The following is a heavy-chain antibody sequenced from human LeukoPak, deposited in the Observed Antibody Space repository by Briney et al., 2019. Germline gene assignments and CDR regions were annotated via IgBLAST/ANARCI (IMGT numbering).Heavy chain of an antibody. J-gene: IGHJ4*02. CDR1: GGTFSSYA. Sequence: APVKVSCKASGGTFSSYAISWVRQAPGQGLEWMGRIIIILGIANYAQKFQGRVTITADKSTSTAYMELSSLRSEDTAVYYCARDPRESISTMVRGVIDDYWGQGTLVTVSA. D-gene: IGHD3-10*01. CDR3: ARDPRESISTMVRGVIDDY. V-gene: IGHV1-69*04. CDR2: IIIILGIA.